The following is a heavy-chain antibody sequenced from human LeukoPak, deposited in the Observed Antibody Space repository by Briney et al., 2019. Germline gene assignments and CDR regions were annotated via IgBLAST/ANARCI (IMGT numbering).Heavy chain of an antibody. CDR2: IIPILGIA. J-gene: IGHJ6*02. CDR1: GGTFSSYA. CDR3: AKGRVAATDYYYYYGMDV. Sequence: SVKVSCKASGGTFSSYAISWVRQAPGQGLEWMGRIIPILGIANYAQKFQGRVTITADKSTSTAYMELSSLRSENTAVYYCAKGRVAATDYYYYYGMDVWGQGTTVTVSS. D-gene: IGHD2-15*01. V-gene: IGHV1-69*04.